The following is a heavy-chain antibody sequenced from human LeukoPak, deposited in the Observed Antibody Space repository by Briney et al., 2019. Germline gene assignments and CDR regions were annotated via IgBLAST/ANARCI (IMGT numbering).Heavy chain of an antibody. CDR1: GASISSGDYY. CDR3: ARVGRGLRVRSFDY. J-gene: IGHJ4*02. V-gene: IGHV4-30-4*08. D-gene: IGHD4-17*01. CDR2: IYYSGST. Sequence: SQTLSLTCTVSGASISSGDYYWSWIRQPPGKGLEWIGYIYYSGSTYYNPSLKSRVTISVDTSKNQFSLKLSSVTAADTAVYYCARVGRGLRVRSFDYWGQGTLVTVSS.